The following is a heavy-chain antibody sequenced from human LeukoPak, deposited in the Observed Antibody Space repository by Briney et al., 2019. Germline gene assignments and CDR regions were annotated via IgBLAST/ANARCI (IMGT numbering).Heavy chain of an antibody. CDR3: ARPAPYDPEYYGVDV. Sequence: PGGSLRLSCAASGFTFSDYYMSWIRQAPGKGLEWVSYISSSGSTIYYADSVKGRFTISRDNAKNSLYLQMDSLGAEDTAVYYCARPAPYDPEYYGVDVWGQGTTVTVSS. V-gene: IGHV3-11*01. CDR2: ISSSGSTI. D-gene: IGHD3-3*01. J-gene: IGHJ6*02. CDR1: GFTFSDYY.